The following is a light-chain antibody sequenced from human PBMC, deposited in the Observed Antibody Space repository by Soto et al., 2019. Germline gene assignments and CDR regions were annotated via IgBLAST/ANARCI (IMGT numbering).Light chain of an antibody. V-gene: IGKV1-5*03. J-gene: IGKJ1*01. CDR2: KAS. CDR1: QSISSW. CDR3: QKYDSYSWK. Sequence: DIQITQSPSTLSASVGDRVTITCRASQSISSWLAWYQQKPGKAPKLLIYKASSLESGVPSRFSGSGSGTAFTLTISSLQPDDFATYYCQKYDSYSWKFGQGTKVDIK.